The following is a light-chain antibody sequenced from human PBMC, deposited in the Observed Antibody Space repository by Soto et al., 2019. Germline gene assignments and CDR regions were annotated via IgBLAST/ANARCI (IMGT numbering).Light chain of an antibody. V-gene: IGKV1-39*01. CDR2: GAS. CDR3: QQSYSIPLT. Sequence: DIQMTQSPSSLSASVGDRVTIACRASQSISDYLNWYQQKPGKGPKLLIYGASSLRTGVPSRFTGSGSGTDFTLTISSLQPEDFAAYFFQQSYSIPLTFGGGTLVEIK. J-gene: IGKJ4*01. CDR1: QSISDY.